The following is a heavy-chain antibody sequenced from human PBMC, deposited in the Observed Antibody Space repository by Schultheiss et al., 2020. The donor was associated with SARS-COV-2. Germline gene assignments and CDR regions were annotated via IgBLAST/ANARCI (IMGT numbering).Heavy chain of an antibody. CDR1: GGSITSSSYY. J-gene: IGHJ5*02. CDR3: ARDNSVVWLDP. D-gene: IGHD2-15*01. CDR2: AYYAGST. V-gene: IGHV4-39*07. Sequence: SQTLSLTCSVSGGSITSSSYYWGWIRQPPGKGLEWIGSAYYAGSTYYNPSLKSRVTISVDTSKNQFSLKLSSVTAADTAVYYCARDNSVVWLDPWGQGTLVTVSS.